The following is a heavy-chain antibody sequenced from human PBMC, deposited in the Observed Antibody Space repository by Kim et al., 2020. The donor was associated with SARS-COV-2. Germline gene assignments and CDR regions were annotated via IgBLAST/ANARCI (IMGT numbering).Heavy chain of an antibody. CDR3: ARDRSLKD. J-gene: IGHJ4*02. V-gene: IGHV3-11*04. Sequence: GSLRLSCTDSTITFSNFYMNWIRQAPGRGLEWISHISNTGTTTYYADSVKGRFTISRDNARNSVYLQMNSLRAEDTALYYCARDRSLKDWGQGTLVTVSS. CDR1: TITFSNFY. CDR2: ISNTGTTT.